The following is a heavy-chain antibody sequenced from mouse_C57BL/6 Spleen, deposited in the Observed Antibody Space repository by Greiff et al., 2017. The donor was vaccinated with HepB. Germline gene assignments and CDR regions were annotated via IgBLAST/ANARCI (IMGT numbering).Heavy chain of an antibody. Sequence: QVQLQQSGAELVKPGASVKISCKASGYAFSSYWMNWVKQRPGKGLEWIGQIYPGDGDTNYNGKFKGKATLTADKSSSTAYMQLSSLTSEDSAVYFCARPYYGSLYWYFDVWGTGTTVTVSS. J-gene: IGHJ1*03. V-gene: IGHV1-80*01. CDR3: ARPYYGSLYWYFDV. CDR1: GYAFSSYW. CDR2: IYPGDGDT. D-gene: IGHD1-1*01.